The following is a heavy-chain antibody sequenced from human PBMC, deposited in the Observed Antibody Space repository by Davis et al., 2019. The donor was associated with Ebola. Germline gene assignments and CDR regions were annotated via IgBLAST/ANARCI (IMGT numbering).Heavy chain of an antibody. D-gene: IGHD2-15*01. Sequence: PGGSLRLSCTVSGGSISSYYWSWIRQPPGKGLEWIGYIYYSGSTNYNPSLKSRVTISVDTSKNQFSLKLSSVTAADTAVYYCARGRGYCSGGSCPYFDYWGQGTLVTVSS. CDR2: IYYSGST. V-gene: IGHV4-59*01. CDR3: ARGRGYCSGGSCPYFDY. CDR1: GGSISSYY. J-gene: IGHJ4*02.